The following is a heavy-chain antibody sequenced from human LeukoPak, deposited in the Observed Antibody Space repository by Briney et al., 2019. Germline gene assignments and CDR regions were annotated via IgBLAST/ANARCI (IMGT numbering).Heavy chain of an antibody. V-gene: IGHV4-59*01. J-gene: IGHJ4*02. D-gene: IGHD2-15*01. CDR1: GGSISSYY. Sequence: SETLPLTCTVSGGSISSYYWSWIRQPPGKGLEWIGYIYYSGSTNYNPSLKSRVTISVDTSKNQFSLKLSSVTAADTAVYYCARWVARDYFDYWGQGTLVTVSS. CDR3: ARWVARDYFDY. CDR2: IYYSGST.